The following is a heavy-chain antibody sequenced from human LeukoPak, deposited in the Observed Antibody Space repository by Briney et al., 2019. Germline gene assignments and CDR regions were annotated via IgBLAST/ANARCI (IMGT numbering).Heavy chain of an antibody. V-gene: IGHV1-2*02. CDR3: AREFRTTTWSFDAFDL. J-gene: IGHJ3*01. CDR1: GYTFTDYY. CDR2: INPTSGAT. D-gene: IGHD1/OR15-1a*01. Sequence: AASVTVSCKASGYTFTDYYMYWVRQAPGQGLDWVGWINPTSGATNYAQKFQGRVTMTRDTSNNTSYMELSRLRSDDTAVYYCAREFRTTTWSFDAFDLWGQGTMVTVSS.